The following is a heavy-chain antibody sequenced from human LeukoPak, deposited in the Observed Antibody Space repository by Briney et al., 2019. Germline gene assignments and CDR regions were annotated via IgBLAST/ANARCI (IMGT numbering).Heavy chain of an antibody. CDR3: AVVPAAIGDWFDP. CDR1: GYTFTGYY. V-gene: IGHV1-2*02. D-gene: IGHD2-2*02. J-gene: IGHJ5*02. CDR2: INPNGGGT. Sequence: ASVKVSCKASGYTFTGYYMHWVRQAPGQGLEWMGWINPNGGGTNYAQKFQGRVTMTRDTSISTAYMELSRLRSDDTAVYYCAVVPAAIGDWFDPWGQGTLVTVSS.